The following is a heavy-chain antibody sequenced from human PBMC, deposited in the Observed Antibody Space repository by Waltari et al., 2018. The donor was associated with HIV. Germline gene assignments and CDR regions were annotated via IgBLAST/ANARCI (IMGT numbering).Heavy chain of an antibody. D-gene: IGHD1-26*01. CDR3: ARLPYSGSYYFDY. V-gene: IGHV4-61*02. CDR1: GGSISSGSYY. J-gene: IGHJ4*02. CDR2: IYTSGST. Sequence: QVQLQESGPGLVKPSQTLSLTCTVSGGSISSGSYYWSWIRQPAGKGLEWIGRIYTSGSTNYTPSLKSRVTISVDTSKNQSSLKLSSVTAADTAVYYCARLPYSGSYYFDYWGQGTLVTVSS.